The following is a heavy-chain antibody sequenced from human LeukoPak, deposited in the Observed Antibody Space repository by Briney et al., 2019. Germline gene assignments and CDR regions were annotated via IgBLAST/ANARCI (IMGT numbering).Heavy chain of an antibody. J-gene: IGHJ5*01. Sequence: GGSLSLSCAASGFTFSNYVMGWVRQAPGKGLEWVSTIGKSGDSTYYADSVKGRFTISRDNSKSTLYLQMNSLRAEDTAIYYCARLPTGFPNWFDFWGQGTLVTLSS. CDR3: ARLPTGFPNWFDF. D-gene: IGHD3-9*01. CDR2: IGKSGDST. V-gene: IGHV3-23*01. CDR1: GFTFSNYV.